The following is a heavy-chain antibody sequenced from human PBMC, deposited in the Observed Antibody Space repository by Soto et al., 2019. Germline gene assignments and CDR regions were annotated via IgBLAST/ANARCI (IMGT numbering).Heavy chain of an antibody. CDR1: GGSISSGGYY. CDR3: ARDGRNWVYDY. V-gene: IGHV4-31*03. CDR2: IYYSGST. Sequence: SETLSLTCTVSGGSISSGGYYWSWIRQHPGKGLEWIGYIYYSGSTYYNPSLKSRVTISVDTSKNQFSLKLSSVTAADTAVYYCARDGRNWVYDYWGQGTLVTVSS. D-gene: IGHD7-27*01. J-gene: IGHJ4*02.